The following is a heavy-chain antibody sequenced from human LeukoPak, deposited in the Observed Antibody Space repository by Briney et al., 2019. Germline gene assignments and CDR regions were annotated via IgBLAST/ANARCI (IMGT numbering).Heavy chain of an antibody. J-gene: IGHJ4*02. CDR2: IKHSGST. V-gene: IGHV4-34*01. D-gene: IGHD3-10*01. Sequence: SETLSLTCAVYGGSFSGYYWSWIRQPPGKGLEWIGEIKHSGSTNYNPSLKSRVTISVDTSKDQFSLKLSSVTAADTAVYYCARVNGRRITMVRGVTGPIDYWGQGTLVTVSS. CDR3: ARVNGRRITMVRGVTGPIDY. CDR1: GGSFSGYY.